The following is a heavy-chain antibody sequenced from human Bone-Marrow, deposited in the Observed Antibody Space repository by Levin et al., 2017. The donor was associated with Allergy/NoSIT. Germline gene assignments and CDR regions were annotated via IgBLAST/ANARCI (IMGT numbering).Heavy chain of an antibody. CDR3: ARTRPDGYKEREY. J-gene: IGHJ4*02. D-gene: IGHD5-24*01. CDR1: GGSISNYY. Sequence: SETLSLTCTVSGGSISNYYWNWIRQPPGKGLEWIGYVYYTGSTTYNPSLESRVTISVDTSKNHFSLKPTSGTAEGRAVYYWARTRPDGYKEREYWGQGTLVTVSS. V-gene: IGHV4-59*08. CDR2: VYYTGST.